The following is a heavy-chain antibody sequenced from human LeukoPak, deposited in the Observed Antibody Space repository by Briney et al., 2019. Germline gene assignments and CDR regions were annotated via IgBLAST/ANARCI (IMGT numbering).Heavy chain of an antibody. D-gene: IGHD6-6*01. V-gene: IGHV4-59*09. J-gene: IGHJ4*02. CDR2: ISYSGST. CDR3: ASGSSNFVDY. Sequence: WIVYISYSGSTNYNPSLKSRVTISVDTSKNQFSLKLSSVTAADTAVYYCASGSSNFVDYWGQGTLVTVSS.